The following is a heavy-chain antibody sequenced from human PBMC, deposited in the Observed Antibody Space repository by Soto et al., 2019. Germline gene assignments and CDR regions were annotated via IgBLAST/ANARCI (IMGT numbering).Heavy chain of an antibody. D-gene: IGHD5-12*01. CDR3: AASAPPATNYYYAMDV. CDR2: FYDSGST. CDR1: GGSVSSGSFY. Sequence: LSLTCTVSGGSVSSGSFYWSWIRRPPGKGLEWIGYFYDSGSTNYSPSLRSRVTMSVDTSKNQFSLKLSSVTAADTAVYYCAASAPPATNYYYAMDVWGQGTTVTVSS. J-gene: IGHJ6*02. V-gene: IGHV4-61*01.